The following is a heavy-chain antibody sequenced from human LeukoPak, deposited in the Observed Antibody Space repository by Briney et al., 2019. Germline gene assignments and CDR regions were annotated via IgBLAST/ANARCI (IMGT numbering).Heavy chain of an antibody. CDR1: GFTLSSYG. CDR3: TTVVYVWGSYRYGY. D-gene: IGHD3-16*02. J-gene: IGHJ4*02. Sequence: GGSLRLSCAASGFTLSSYGMSWVRQAPGKGLEWVGRIKSKTDGGTTDYAAPVKGRFTISRDDSKNTLYLQMNSLKTEDTAVYYCTTVVYVWGSYRYGYWGQGTLVTVSS. V-gene: IGHV3-15*01. CDR2: IKSKTDGGTT.